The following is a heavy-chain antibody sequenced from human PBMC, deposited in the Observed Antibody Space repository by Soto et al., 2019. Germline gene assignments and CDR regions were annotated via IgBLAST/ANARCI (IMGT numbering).Heavy chain of an antibody. J-gene: IGHJ5*02. Sequence: SGPTLVNPAQTLTLTCTFSGFSLSTSGVGVGWIRQPPGKALEWLALIYWDDDKRYSPSLKSRLTITKDTSKNQVVLTMTNMDPADTATYYCAHTGYSSSWVLNWFDPWGQGTLVTVSS. D-gene: IGHD6-13*01. CDR1: GFSLSTSGVG. CDR3: AHTGYSSSWVLNWFDP. V-gene: IGHV2-5*02. CDR2: IYWDDDK.